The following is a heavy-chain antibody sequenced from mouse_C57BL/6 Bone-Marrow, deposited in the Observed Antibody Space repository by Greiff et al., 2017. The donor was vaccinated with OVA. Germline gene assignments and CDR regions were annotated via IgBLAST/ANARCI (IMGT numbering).Heavy chain of an antibody. CDR3: TSYGNFDY. D-gene: IGHD2-1*01. J-gene: IGHJ2*01. V-gene: IGHV14-4*01. Sequence: VQLKESGAELVRPGASVKLSCTASGFNIKDDYMHWVKQRPEQGLEWIGWIDPENGDTEYASKFQGKATITADTSSKTAYLPLSSLTSEDTAVYYCTSYGNFDYWGQGTTLTVSS. CDR1: GFNIKDDY. CDR2: IDPENGDT.